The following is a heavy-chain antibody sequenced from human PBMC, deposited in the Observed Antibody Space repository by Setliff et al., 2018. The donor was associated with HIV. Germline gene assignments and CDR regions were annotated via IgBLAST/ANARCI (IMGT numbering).Heavy chain of an antibody. Sequence: GESLKISCKGSGYFFLDSWIGWVRQMPGKGLEWVAIIYPGDSETRYSPSFEGQVTISVDRSINTAFLQWSSLKASDTAIYYCTRHPLRPGIAGYFYFVDVWGTGTTVTVSS. D-gene: IGHD3-9*01. CDR2: IYPGDSET. J-gene: IGHJ6*03. CDR3: TRHPLRPGIAGYFYFVDV. V-gene: IGHV5-51*01. CDR1: GYFFLDSW.